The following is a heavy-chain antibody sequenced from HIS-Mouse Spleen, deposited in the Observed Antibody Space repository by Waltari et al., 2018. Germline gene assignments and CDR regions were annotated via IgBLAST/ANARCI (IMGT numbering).Heavy chain of an antibody. CDR1: GFTFSRFC. V-gene: IGHV3-30*18. Sequence: QVQLVESGGGGVQLGRSLRLSCAASGFTFSRFCMPWVSQAPGKGLEWVAVISYDGSNKYYADSVKGRFTISRDNSKNTLYLQMNSLRAEDTAVYYCAKEYSSSHNWFDPWGQGTLVTVSS. CDR3: AKEYSSSHNWFDP. CDR2: ISYDGSNK. J-gene: IGHJ5*02. D-gene: IGHD6-13*01.